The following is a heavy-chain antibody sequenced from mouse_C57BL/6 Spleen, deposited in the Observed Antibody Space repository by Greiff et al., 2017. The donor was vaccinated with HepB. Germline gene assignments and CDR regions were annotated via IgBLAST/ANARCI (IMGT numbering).Heavy chain of an antibody. D-gene: IGHD1-1*01. V-gene: IGHV1-80*01. J-gene: IGHJ3*01. CDR3: ASRPGSSSWFAY. CDR2: IYPGDGDT. Sequence: QVQLQQSGAELVKPGASVKISCKASGYAFSSYWMNWVKQRPGKGLEWIGQIYPGDGDTNYNGKFKGKATLTADKSSSTAYMQLSSLPSEDSAVYFCASRPGSSSWFAYWGQGTLVTVSA. CDR1: GYAFSSYW.